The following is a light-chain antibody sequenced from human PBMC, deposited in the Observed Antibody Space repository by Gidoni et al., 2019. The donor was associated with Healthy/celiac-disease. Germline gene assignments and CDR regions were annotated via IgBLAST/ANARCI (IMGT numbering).Light chain of an antibody. J-gene: IGLJ2*01. Sequence: SYELTQPPSVSVYPGQTARITCSGDALPKQYAYWYQQKPGQAPVLVIYKDSERPSGIPERFPGSSSGTTVTLTISGVQAEDEADYYCQSADSSGTYKVFGGGTKLTVL. CDR2: KDS. CDR1: ALPKQY. CDR3: QSADSSGTYKV. V-gene: IGLV3-25*03.